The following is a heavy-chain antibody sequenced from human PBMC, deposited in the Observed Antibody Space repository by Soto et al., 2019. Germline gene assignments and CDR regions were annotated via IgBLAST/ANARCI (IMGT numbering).Heavy chain of an antibody. CDR2: IGTRGRTI. V-gene: IGHV3-48*03. J-gene: IGHJ6*02. D-gene: IGHD4-4*01. CDR1: GFTFSNYE. Sequence: LRLSCAASGFTFSNYEVNWVRQAPGKGLEWVSYIGTRGRTIYYADSVKGRFTISRDNAKNSLYLQMNSLRAEDTAVYYCARDPAIYSGKFDYGLDVWGQGTTVTVSS. CDR3: ARDPAIYSGKFDYGLDV.